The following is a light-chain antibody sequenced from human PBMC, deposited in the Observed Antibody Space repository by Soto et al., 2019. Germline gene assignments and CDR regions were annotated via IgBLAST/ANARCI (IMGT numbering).Light chain of an antibody. CDR3: QQTYISPNT. Sequence: MKQSASAVAASVEDRIIITCLSSQSISNHLTWYQQKPGKAPKLLIFGASSLQSGVPSRFSGSRSGPDFTLTISTLQAEDFAPYYCQQTYISPNTFGQGTKLDI. V-gene: IGKV1-39*01. J-gene: IGKJ1*01. CDR1: QSISNH. CDR2: GAS.